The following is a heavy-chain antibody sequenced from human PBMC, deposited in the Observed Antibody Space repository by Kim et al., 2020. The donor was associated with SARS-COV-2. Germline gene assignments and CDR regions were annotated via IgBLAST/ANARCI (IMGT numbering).Heavy chain of an antibody. V-gene: IGHV1-46*01. D-gene: IGHD3-22*01. CDR2: INPSGGNT. CDR3: AREGSSGYFDC. J-gene: IGHJ4*02. Sequence: ASVKVSCKASGYTFTSYYMHWVRQAPGQGLEWMGIINPSGGNTVYAQKFQGRVTMTRDTSTSTAYLELSSLRSEDTAVYYCAREGSSGYFDCGRQGPRVTVSS. CDR1: GYTFTSYY.